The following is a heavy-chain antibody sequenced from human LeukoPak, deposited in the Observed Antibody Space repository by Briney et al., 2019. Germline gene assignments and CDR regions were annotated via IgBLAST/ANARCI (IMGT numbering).Heavy chain of an antibody. Sequence: GGSLRLSCAASGFTFSSYSMNWVRQAPGKGLEWVSSISSSSSYIYYADSVKGRFTISRDNAKNSLYLQMNSLRAEDTAVYYCARGLYYYDSSGYYGDTFDIWGQGTMVIVSS. CDR1: GFTFSSYS. V-gene: IGHV3-21*01. D-gene: IGHD3-22*01. CDR3: ARGLYYYDSSGYYGDTFDI. J-gene: IGHJ3*02. CDR2: ISSSSSYI.